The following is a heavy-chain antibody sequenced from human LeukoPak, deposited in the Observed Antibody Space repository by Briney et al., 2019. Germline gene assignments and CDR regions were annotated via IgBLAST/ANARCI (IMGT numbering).Heavy chain of an antibody. CDR1: GFTFSSYS. CDR2: ISSSSSYI. V-gene: IGHV3-21*01. J-gene: IGHJ6*03. Sequence: GGSLRLSCAASGFTFSSYSMNWVRQAPGKGLEWVSSISSSSSYIYYADSVKGRFTISRDNAKNSLYLQMNSLRAEDTAVYYCARDRPRHGPYYYYYYMDVWGKGTTVTVSS. CDR3: ARDRPRHGPYYYYYYMDV.